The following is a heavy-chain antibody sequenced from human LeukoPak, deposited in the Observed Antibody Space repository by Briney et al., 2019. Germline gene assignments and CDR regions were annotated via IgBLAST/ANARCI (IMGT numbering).Heavy chain of an antibody. CDR2: IDISGGST. CDR1: GFTFTSSA. Sequence: GGSLRLSCAASGFTFTSSAMTWVRQAPGEGLEWVSTIDISGGSTHYADSVKGRFTISRDNSKNTLYLQMNSLRVEDTALYYCAKGTTDFDYWGQGTRVIVSS. D-gene: IGHD1-1*01. J-gene: IGHJ4*02. CDR3: AKGTTDFDY. V-gene: IGHV3-23*05.